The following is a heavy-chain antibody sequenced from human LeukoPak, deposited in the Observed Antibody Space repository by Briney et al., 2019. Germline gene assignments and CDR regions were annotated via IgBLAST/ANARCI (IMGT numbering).Heavy chain of an antibody. CDR3: AKAGPRKDYEVDY. J-gene: IGHJ4*02. CDR1: GFTFSSYA. V-gene: IGHV3-23*01. CDR2: ISGSGGST. D-gene: IGHD4-17*01. Sequence: QTGGSLRLSCAASGFTFSSYAMSWVRQAPGKGLVWVSTISGSGGSTNYADSVKGRFTISRDNSKNTLYLQMNSLRAEDTAVYYCAKAGPRKDYEVDYWGQGTLVTVSS.